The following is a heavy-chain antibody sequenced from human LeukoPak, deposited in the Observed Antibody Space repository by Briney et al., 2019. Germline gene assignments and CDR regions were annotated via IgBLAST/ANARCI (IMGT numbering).Heavy chain of an antibody. D-gene: IGHD3-3*01. Sequence: SETLSLTCTVSGYSISSGYYWGWIRQPPGKGLEWIGEINHSGSTNYNPSLKSRVTISVDTSKNQFSLKLSSVTAADTAVYYCARGPRYDFWSGYYYYYMDVWGKGTTVTVSS. CDR2: INHSGST. V-gene: IGHV4-38-2*02. CDR3: ARGPRYDFWSGYYYYYMDV. CDR1: GYSISSGYY. J-gene: IGHJ6*03.